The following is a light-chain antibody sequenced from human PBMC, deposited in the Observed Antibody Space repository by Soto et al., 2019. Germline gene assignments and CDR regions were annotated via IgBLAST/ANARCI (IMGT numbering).Light chain of an antibody. J-gene: IGKJ5*01. V-gene: IGKV1-39*01. Sequence: DIQMTQSPSSLSASVGDRVTITCRASQSISTYLIWYQQKPGKAPKLLIYAASSLQSGVPSRFSGSGSGTDFTLTISSLQPEDFATYYCQQANSFPITFGQGTRLEIK. CDR3: QQANSFPIT. CDR1: QSISTY. CDR2: AAS.